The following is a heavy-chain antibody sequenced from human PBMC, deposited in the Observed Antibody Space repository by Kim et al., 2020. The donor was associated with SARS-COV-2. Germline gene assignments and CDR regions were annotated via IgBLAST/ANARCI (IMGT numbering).Heavy chain of an antibody. CDR3: ARPLRTVLRYFDWSQGCDAFDI. V-gene: IGHV4-39*01. CDR1: GGSISSSSYY. CDR2: IYYSGST. Sequence: SETLSLTCTVSGGSISSSSYYWGWIRQPPGNGLEWIGSIYYSGSTYYNPSLKSRVTISVDTSKNQFSLKLSSVTAEDTAVYYCARPLRTVLRYFDWSQGCDAFDIWGQEKMVTVPS. J-gene: IGHJ3*02. D-gene: IGHD3-9*01.